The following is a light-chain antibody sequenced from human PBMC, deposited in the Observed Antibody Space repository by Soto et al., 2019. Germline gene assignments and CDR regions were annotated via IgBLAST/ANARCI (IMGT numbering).Light chain of an antibody. CDR3: KVRDVWPT. Sequence: IVLTQSPATLSLSPGERAALSCRASQSVSTSLAWYQHKAGQAPRLIIYDASKRAPGILARFSGSGSGTDFTLTIRSLEPEDFAVSYCKVRDVWPTFGQGTKVDIK. CDR1: QSVSTS. J-gene: IGKJ1*01. CDR2: DAS. V-gene: IGKV3-11*01.